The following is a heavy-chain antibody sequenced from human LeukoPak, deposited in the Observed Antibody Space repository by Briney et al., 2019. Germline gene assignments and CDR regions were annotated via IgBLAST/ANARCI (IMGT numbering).Heavy chain of an antibody. J-gene: IGHJ6*02. Sequence: SETLSLTCAVYGGSFSGYYWSWIRQPPGKGLEWIGEINHSRSTNYNPSLKSRVTISVDTSKNQFSLKLSSVTAADTAVYYCARRAYYYYGMDVWGQGTTVTVSS. CDR1: GGSFSGYY. V-gene: IGHV4-34*01. CDR2: INHSRST. CDR3: ARRAYYYYGMDV.